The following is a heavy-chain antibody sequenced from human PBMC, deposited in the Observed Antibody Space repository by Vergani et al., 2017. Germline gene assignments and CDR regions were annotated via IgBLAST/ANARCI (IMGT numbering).Heavy chain of an antibody. J-gene: IGHJ6*03. CDR3: ARGGAYDFWSAFRFQEGMDV. CDR2: IYTSGST. CDR1: GGSISSYY. Sequence: QVQLQESGPGLVKPSETLSLTCTVSGGSISSYYWSWIRQPPGKGLEWIGRIYTSGSTNYNPSLKSRVTISVDTSKNQFSLKLSSVTAADTAVYYCARGGAYDFWSAFRFQEGMDVWGKGTTVTVSS. V-gene: IGHV4-4*07. D-gene: IGHD3-3*01.